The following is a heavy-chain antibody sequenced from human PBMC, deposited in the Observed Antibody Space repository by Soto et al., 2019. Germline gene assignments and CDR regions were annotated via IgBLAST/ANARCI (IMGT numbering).Heavy chain of an antibody. CDR2: MNPGSGDT. D-gene: IGHD3-16*01. CDR1: GYSFSDNY. J-gene: IGHJ5*02. V-gene: IGHV1-8*01. CDR3: ARMETFGSLNWFDT. Sequence: ASVNGYWKSAGYSFSDNYVSWGRQATGQGLEWMGWMNPGSGDTGYAQKFQGRVTMTRDISIATAYMELSSLRSDDTAIYYCARMETFGSLNWFDTWGQGTQVTVSS.